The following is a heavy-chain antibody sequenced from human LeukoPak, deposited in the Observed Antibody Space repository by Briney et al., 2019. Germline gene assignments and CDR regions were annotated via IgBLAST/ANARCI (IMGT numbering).Heavy chain of an antibody. J-gene: IGHJ5*02. CDR3: ARRAPYYDILTGYYEYNWFDP. CDR1: GGSFSGYY. Sequence: NPSETLSLTCAVYGGSFSGYYWSWIRQPPGKGLEWIGEINHSGSTNYNPSLKSRVTISVDTSKNQFSLKLSSVTAADTAVYYCARRAPYYDILTGYYEYNWFDPWGQGTLVTVSS. V-gene: IGHV4-34*01. CDR2: INHSGST. D-gene: IGHD3-9*01.